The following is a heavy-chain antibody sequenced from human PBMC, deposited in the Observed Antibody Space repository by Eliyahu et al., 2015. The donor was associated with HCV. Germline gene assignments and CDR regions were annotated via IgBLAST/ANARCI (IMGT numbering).Heavy chain of an antibody. D-gene: IGHD5-12*01. CDR1: GGSISSGDYX. CDR2: FYYSGST. J-gene: IGHJ4*02. CDR3: ARVILDSQSRDGYDYHYFDY. V-gene: IGHV4-30-4*01. Sequence: QVQLQESGPGLVKPSQTLSLTCXVSGGSISSGDYXWSWIRQPPGKGLEWIGYFYYSGSTYYNPSLKSRVTISVDTSKNQFSLKLSSVTAADTAVYYCARVILDSQSRDGYDYHYFDYWGQGTLVTVSS.